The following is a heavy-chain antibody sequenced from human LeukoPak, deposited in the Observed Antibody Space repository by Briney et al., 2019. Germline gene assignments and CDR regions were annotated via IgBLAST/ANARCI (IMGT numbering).Heavy chain of an antibody. CDR2: IYYSGTT. V-gene: IGHV4-59*01. CDR1: GGSISSYY. J-gene: IGHJ3*02. D-gene: IGHD5-12*01. CDR3: ARHYGGYVRGAFDI. Sequence: SETLSLTCTVSGGSISSYYWSWIRQPPGKGLEWIGYIYYSGTTNYNPSLKSRVTISVDTSKNQFSLKLSSVTAADTAVYYCARHYGGYVRGAFDIWGQGTMVTVSS.